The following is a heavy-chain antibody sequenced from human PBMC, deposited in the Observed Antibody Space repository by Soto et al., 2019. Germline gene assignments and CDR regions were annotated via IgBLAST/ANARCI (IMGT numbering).Heavy chain of an antibody. J-gene: IGHJ5*02. CDR3: ARGGGTGNWFDP. CDR1: GGSISNYY. CDR2: IYYSGST. Sequence: SETLSLTCTVSGGSISNYYWGWIRQPPGTGLEYIGYIYYSGSTNYNPSLKSRVTISVDTSKNQFSLKLNSVTAADTAFYYCARGGGTGNWFDPWGQGTLVTVST. V-gene: IGHV4-59*01. D-gene: IGHD7-27*01.